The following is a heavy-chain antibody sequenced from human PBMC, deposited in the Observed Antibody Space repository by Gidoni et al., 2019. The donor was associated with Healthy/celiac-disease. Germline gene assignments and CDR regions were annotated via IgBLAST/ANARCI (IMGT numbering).Heavy chain of an antibody. J-gene: IGHJ3*02. CDR3: ARPQEQLLGALDAFDI. Sequence: EVQLVQSGAEVKKPGESLKISCKGSGYSFTSYWIGWVRQMPGKGLEWMGIIYPGDSDTRYSPSFQGQVTISADKSISTAYLQWSSLKASDTAMYYCARPQEQLLGALDAFDIWGQGTMVTVSS. CDR1: GYSFTSYW. D-gene: IGHD6-13*01. CDR2: IYPGDSDT. V-gene: IGHV5-51*03.